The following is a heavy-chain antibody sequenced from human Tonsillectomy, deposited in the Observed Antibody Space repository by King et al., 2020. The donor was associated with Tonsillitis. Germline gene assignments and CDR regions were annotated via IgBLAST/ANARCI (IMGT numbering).Heavy chain of an antibody. CDR2: IYYSGST. V-gene: IGHV4-31*01. D-gene: IGHD2-2*01. CDR3: ARGGLYCSRSSCDCFDS. CDR1: GGSISSGGYY. Sequence: VQLQESGPGLVKPSQTLSLTCTVSGGSISSGGYYWSWIRQHPGKGLEWIGYIYYSGSTYYNPSLKSLVTISVDTSKNQFSLKLSSVTAADTAVYYCARGGLYCSRSSCDCFDSWCQGTLVTVSS. J-gene: IGHJ4*02.